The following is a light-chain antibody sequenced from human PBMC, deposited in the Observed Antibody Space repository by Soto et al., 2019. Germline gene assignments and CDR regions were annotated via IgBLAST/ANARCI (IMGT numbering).Light chain of an antibody. CDR3: QQYRTSAQT. J-gene: IGKJ1*01. V-gene: IGKV3-20*01. CDR2: GAS. CDR1: QNVGSDY. Sequence: EIVLTQSPGTLSLSPGESATLSCRASQNVGSDYLAWYQQRPGQAPRLLIYGASSRATGIPDRFSGSGSGTDFTLTIGRLEPEDFAMYFCQQYRTSAQTFGQGTKVEIK.